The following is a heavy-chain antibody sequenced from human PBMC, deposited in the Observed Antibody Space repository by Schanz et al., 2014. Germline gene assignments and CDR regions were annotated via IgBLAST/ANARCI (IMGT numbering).Heavy chain of an antibody. CDR3: ARAYTGSYLPLDY. Sequence: EIHLVESGGGLVMPGGSLRLSCAASGFTFNGAYMTWVRQAPGKGLEYVSAISSDGRNTYYADSVKGRFTISRDNSKNTLYLQMGSLRLEDMAVYYCARAYTGSYLPLDYWGQGTQVTVSS. CDR2: ISSDGRNT. J-gene: IGHJ4*02. CDR1: GFTFNGAY. D-gene: IGHD1-26*01. V-gene: IGHV3-64*07.